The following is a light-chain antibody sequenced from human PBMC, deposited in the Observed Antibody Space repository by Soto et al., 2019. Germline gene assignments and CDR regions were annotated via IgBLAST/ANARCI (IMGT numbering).Light chain of an antibody. Sequence: AILLTQSPSSLSSSTGDRVTITCRASQGVSSYFSWYQQKQGKAANLLIYGASSMASGVPSRFSGSGSGTDFTLTISSLQSEDFATYYCQQYCSYPSTFGQGTKLEIK. CDR3: QQYCSYPST. CDR1: QGVSSY. V-gene: IGKV1-8*01. CDR2: GAS. J-gene: IGKJ5*01.